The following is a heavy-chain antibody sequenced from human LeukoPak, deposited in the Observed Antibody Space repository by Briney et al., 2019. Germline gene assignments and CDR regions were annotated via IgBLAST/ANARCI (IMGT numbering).Heavy chain of an antibody. CDR3: ARAPHYYDISGQNY. Sequence: GGSLRLSCAASGFTFSSYWMHWVRQAPGKGLVWVSRINNDGSSTSYADSVKGRFTISRDNAKNTLYLQMNSLRAEDTAVYYCARAPHYYDISGQNYWGQGTLVTVSS. V-gene: IGHV3-74*01. CDR2: INNDGSST. CDR1: GFTFSSYW. J-gene: IGHJ4*02. D-gene: IGHD3-22*01.